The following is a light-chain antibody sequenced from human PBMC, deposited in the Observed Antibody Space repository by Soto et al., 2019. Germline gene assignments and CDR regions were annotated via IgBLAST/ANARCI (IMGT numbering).Light chain of an antibody. CDR3: QHYNDWSPT. Sequence: EMVMTQSPATLSVSPGERATLSCRASQSVSSMLAWYQQKPGQAPRLLVYGASTRATGIPARFSGSASGTEFTLTISSLQSEDFAVYFCQHYNDWSPTFGQGTRVEIK. CDR2: GAS. CDR1: QSVSSM. V-gene: IGKV3-15*01. J-gene: IGKJ1*01.